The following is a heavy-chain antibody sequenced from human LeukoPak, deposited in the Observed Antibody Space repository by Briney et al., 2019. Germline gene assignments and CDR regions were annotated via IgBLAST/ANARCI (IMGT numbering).Heavy chain of an antibody. J-gene: IGHJ5*02. CDR1: GGTFSSYT. CDR2: IIPIFGTA. V-gene: IGHV1-69*05. D-gene: IGHD3-10*01. Sequence: SVKVSCXASGGTFSSYTISWVRQAPGQGLEWMGRIIPIFGTANYAQKFQGRVTITTDESTSTAYMELSSLRSEDTAVYYCARDTYYYGSGTYNWFDPWGQGTLVTVSS. CDR3: ARDTYYYGSGTYNWFDP.